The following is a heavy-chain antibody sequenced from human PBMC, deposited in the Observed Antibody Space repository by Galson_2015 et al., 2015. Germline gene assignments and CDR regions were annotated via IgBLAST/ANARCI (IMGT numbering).Heavy chain of an antibody. D-gene: IGHD4-17*01. CDR1: GFTFSRYS. V-gene: IGHV3-48*02. CDR3: ARDRDSNPYGAYASYDYYGMDV. Sequence: SLRLSCAASGFTFSRYSMNWVRQAPGKGLEWVSYISSTSHIYYADSVKGRFTISRDSAQNSLFLQMISLRDEDTAVYYCARDRDSNPYGAYASYDYYGMDVWGQGTTVTVSS. CDR2: ISSTSHI. J-gene: IGHJ6*02.